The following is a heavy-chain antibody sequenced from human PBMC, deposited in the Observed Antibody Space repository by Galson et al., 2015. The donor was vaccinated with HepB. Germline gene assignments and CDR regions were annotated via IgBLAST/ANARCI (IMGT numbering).Heavy chain of an antibody. CDR1: GYTFVRFA. V-gene: IGHV1-3*04. CDR2: INILNGNT. Sequence: SVKVSCKASGYTFVRFAIHWVRQAPGQRLEWLGRINILNGNTDYPRNFQGRVTITRDASASTAYMEVKSLTFEDTALYYCARAPYYHGFDVWGQGTTVTVSS. J-gene: IGHJ6*02. CDR3: ARAPYYHGFDV.